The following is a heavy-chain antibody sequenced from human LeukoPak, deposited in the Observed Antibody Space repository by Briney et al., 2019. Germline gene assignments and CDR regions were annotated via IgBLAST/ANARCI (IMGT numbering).Heavy chain of an antibody. CDR3: ARESGYNYGYIDS. CDR1: GLTFKTYS. Sequence: QTGGSLRLSCAASGLTFKTYSMSWVRQAPGEGLEWVSAISGGGSSTYYADSVKGRFTISRDNSKNTLYLQMISLRAEDTAVYYCARESGYNYGYIDSWGQGTLVTVSS. CDR2: ISGGGSST. D-gene: IGHD5-18*01. V-gene: IGHV3-23*01. J-gene: IGHJ4*02.